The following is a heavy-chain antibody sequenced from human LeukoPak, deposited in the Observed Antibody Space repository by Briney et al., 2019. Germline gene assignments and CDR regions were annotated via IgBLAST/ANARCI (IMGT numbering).Heavy chain of an antibody. J-gene: IGHJ4*02. Sequence: GGSLRLSCAASGFTFSTCSMNWVRQAPGKGREWVSSISSESYYTYYADSVKGRFTISRDNAGNSLFLQMNSLRAEDTAVYYCARDGAGWSRDYWGQGTLVTVSS. CDR2: ISSESYYT. D-gene: IGHD6-19*01. CDR3: ARDGAGWSRDY. V-gene: IGHV3-21*01. CDR1: GFTFSTCS.